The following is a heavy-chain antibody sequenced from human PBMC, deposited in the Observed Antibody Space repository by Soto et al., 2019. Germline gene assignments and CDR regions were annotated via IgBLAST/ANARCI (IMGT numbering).Heavy chain of an antibody. CDR1: GYTFTSYY. D-gene: IGHD3-3*01. Sequence: GASVKVSCKASGYTFTSYYMHWVRQAPGQGLEWMGIINPSGGSTSYAQKFQGRVTMTRDTSTSTVYMELSSLRSEDTAVYYCARESITIFGVVIMEHYYYYGMDVWGQGTTVTVSS. V-gene: IGHV1-46*01. J-gene: IGHJ6*02. CDR3: ARESITIFGVVIMEHYYYYGMDV. CDR2: INPSGGST.